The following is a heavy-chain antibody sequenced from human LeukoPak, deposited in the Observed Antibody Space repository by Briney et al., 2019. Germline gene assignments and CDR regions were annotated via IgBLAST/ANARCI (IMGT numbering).Heavy chain of an antibody. D-gene: IGHD6-19*01. J-gene: IGHJ4*02. CDR2: IYHSGST. Sequence: PSETLSLTCTVSGGSISSYYWSWIRQPPGKGLEWIGSIYHSGSTYYNPSLKSRVTISVDTSKNQFSLKLSSVTAADTAVYYCARAGGWGTFDYWGQGTLVTVSS. CDR1: GGSISSYY. V-gene: IGHV4-38-2*02. CDR3: ARAGGWGTFDY.